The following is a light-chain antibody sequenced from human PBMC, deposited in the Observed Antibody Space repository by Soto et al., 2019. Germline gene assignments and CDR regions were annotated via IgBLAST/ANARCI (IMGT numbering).Light chain of an antibody. CDR2: EVS. V-gene: IGLV2-14*01. CDR3: CSCTTIKSVV. J-gene: IGLJ2*01. Sequence: QSALTQPASVSGSPGQSITISCTGTSSDIGTYKYVSWFQQHPGKAPKLIIFEVSNRPSGISDRFSGFKSANTAYLTISGVQAEAEADYHCCSCTTIKSVVFGGGTKLTVL. CDR1: SSDIGTYKY.